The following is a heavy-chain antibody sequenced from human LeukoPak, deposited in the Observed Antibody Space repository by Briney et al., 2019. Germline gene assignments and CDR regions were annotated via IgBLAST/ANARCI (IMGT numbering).Heavy chain of an antibody. Sequence: AAVKVSCKASGYMFSTYGISWVRQAPGQGLEWMGWISAYNDNTNFAQKFQGRVTMTTDTSTSTVYMELWSLRSDDTAVYYCARNPLWGATVGYYFDYWGQGTLVTVSS. D-gene: IGHD3-16*01. CDR1: GYMFSTYG. V-gene: IGHV1-18*01. J-gene: IGHJ4*02. CDR2: ISAYNDNT. CDR3: ARNPLWGATVGYYFDY.